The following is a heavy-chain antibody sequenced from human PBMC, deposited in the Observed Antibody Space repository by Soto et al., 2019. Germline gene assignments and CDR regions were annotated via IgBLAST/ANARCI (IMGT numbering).Heavy chain of an antibody. D-gene: IGHD2-2*01. CDR1: GYNFTQYT. CDR2: ITAGDGKT. CDR3: ARGLYSSSFFWFDA. V-gene: IGHV1-3*01. J-gene: IGHJ5*02. Sequence: QVPLVQSGAEVKKPGASVKVSCKASGYNFTQYTIHWVRQAPGQRLEWMGWITAGDGKTQYSKKFQTRVTIRSDVSATTVYMDLNSLRSEDTAVYYCARGLYSSSFFWFDAWGRGTRVIVSS.